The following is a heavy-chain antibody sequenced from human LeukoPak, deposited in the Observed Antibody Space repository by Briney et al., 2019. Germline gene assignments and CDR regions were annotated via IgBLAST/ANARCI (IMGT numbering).Heavy chain of an antibody. CDR2: INKDGSEQ. V-gene: IGHV3-7*01. J-gene: IGHJ6*03. CDR1: GFTFSSHR. CDR3: ARGGRGYCSSTSCYTNYYYYMDV. Sequence: PGGSLRLSCAASGFTFSSHRMTWVRQAPGKGPEWVASINKDGSEQYYVDSVKGRFTISRDNAKNSLSLQVSSLRAEDTAVYYCARGGRGYCSSTSCYTNYYYYMDVWGKGTTVTVSS. D-gene: IGHD2-2*02.